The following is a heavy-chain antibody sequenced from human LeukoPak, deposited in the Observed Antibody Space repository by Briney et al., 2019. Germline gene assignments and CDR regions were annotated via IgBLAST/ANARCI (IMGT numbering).Heavy chain of an antibody. CDR1: AFTFSEYY. D-gene: IGHD2-2*02. J-gene: IGHJ4*02. CDR3: ARQYCSTTTCYTDY. Sequence: GGSLRLSCAASAFTFSEYYMTWLRQAPGKGLEWVSYIGTSGSPIHYAHSVKGRFTISRDDAKNSLYLQMTSLRADDTAVYYCARQYCSTTTCYTDYWGQGSLVTVSS. V-gene: IGHV3-11*04. CDR2: IGTSGSPI.